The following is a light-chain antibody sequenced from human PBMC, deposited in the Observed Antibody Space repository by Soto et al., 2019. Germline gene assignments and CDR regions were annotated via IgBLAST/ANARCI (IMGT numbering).Light chain of an antibody. CDR3: QQYGSSLLIT. V-gene: IGKV3-15*01. Sequence: EIVMTQSAVTLSVSPGERATLSCRASQSVSSNLAWYQQKPGQAPSLLIYGAFTRATGIPARFSGTGSGTEFTLTISSLQSEDFALYYCQQYGSSLLITFGQGTRLEI. CDR1: QSVSSN. J-gene: IGKJ5*01. CDR2: GAF.